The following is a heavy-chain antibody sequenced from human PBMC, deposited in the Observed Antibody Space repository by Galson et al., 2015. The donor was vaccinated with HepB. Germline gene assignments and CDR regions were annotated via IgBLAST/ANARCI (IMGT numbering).Heavy chain of an antibody. J-gene: IGHJ6*02. CDR1: GYRFTNYW. CDR3: ARSAVPVARGYCYYYGMDV. Sequence: QSGAEVKKPGESLKISCKGSGYRFTNYWIGWVRQMPGKGLEWMGIIYPGDSYTTYSPSFQGQVTISADKSINTAYLQWSSLKTSDTALYYCARSAVPVARGYCYYYGMDVWGQGTTVTVSS. CDR2: IYPGDSYT. D-gene: IGHD2-2*01. V-gene: IGHV5-51*01.